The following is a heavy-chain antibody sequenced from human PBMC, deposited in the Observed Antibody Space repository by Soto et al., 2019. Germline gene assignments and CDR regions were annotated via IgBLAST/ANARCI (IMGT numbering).Heavy chain of an antibody. V-gene: IGHV4-59*01. J-gene: IGHJ2*01. CDR3: ARGFGCSGGSCYSYWYFDL. Sequence: QVQLQESGPGLVKPSETLSLTCTVSGGSISSYYWSWIRQPPGKGLEWIGYIYYSGSTNYNPSLKSPVTISVDTFKNQFSLKLSSVTAADTAVYYCARGFGCSGGSCYSYWYFDLWGRGTLVTVSS. CDR2: IYYSGST. CDR1: GGSISSYY. D-gene: IGHD2-15*01.